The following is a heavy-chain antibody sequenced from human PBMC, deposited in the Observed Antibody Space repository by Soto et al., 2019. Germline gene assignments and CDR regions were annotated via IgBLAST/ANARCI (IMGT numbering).Heavy chain of an antibody. V-gene: IGHV1-46*01. Sequence: ASVKVSCKASGYTFTSYYMHWVRQAPGQGLEWMGIINPSGGSTSYAQKFQGRVTMTRDTSTSTVYMELSSLRSEDTAVYYCARDRGNIAVAGTGLDPWGQGTLVTVYS. CDR1: GYTFTSYY. D-gene: IGHD6-19*01. CDR2: INPSGGST. J-gene: IGHJ5*02. CDR3: ARDRGNIAVAGTGLDP.